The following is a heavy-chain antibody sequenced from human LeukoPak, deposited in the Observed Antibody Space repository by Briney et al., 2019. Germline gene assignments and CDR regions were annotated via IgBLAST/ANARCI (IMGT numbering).Heavy chain of an antibody. Sequence: SETLSLTCSASGDSMTSFDWSWIRQPAGKGLEWVGQVWTSGTTTYHASLKSRLTISLDKSNNPVSMPMTSVTAADTAVYSCARHSTSGWYYFDSWGQGALVIVSS. D-gene: IGHD6-19*01. CDR1: GDSMTSFD. J-gene: IGHJ4*02. V-gene: IGHV4-4*07. CDR2: VWTSGTT. CDR3: ARHSTSGWYYFDS.